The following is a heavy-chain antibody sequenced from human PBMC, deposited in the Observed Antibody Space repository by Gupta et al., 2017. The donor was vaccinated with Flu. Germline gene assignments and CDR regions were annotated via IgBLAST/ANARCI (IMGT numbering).Heavy chain of an antibody. J-gene: IGHJ4*02. V-gene: IGHV3-30*18. CDR2: ISYDGSNK. CDR3: AKPKIRGGYNFRLWVDY. D-gene: IGHD5-12*01. Sequence: KVLEWVAVISYDGSNKYYADSVKGRFTISRDNSKNTLYLQMNSLRAEDTAVYYCAKPKIRGGYNFRLWVDYWGQGTLVTVSS.